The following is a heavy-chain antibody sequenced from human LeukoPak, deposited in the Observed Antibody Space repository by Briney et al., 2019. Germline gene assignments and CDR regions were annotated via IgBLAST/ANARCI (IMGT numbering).Heavy chain of an antibody. V-gene: IGHV3-21*01. CDR1: GFTFSSYS. J-gene: IGHJ5*02. D-gene: IGHD3-10*01. Sequence: PGGSLRLSCAASGFTFSSYSMNWVRQAPGKGLEWVSSISSSSSYIYCADSVKGRFTISRDNAKNSLYLQMNSLRAEDTAVYYCARDAITMVRGVISPWGQGTLVTVSS. CDR3: ARDAITMVRGVISP. CDR2: ISSSSSYI.